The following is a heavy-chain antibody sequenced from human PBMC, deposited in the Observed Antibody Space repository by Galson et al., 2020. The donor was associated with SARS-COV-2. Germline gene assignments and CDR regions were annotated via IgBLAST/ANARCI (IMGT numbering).Heavy chain of an antibody. D-gene: IGHD3-16*02. Sequence: GASLKISCEASGFSFRNYGFHWVRQIPGKGLEWVAVIWNDGRYKNYADSVRGRFTISREDSKNTVYLKMDSLRAEGTAVYFCARVRLRELSTEPYDHWGQGTLVAVSS. CDR1: GFSFRNYG. V-gene: IGHV3-33*01. CDR3: ARVRLRELSTEPYDH. CDR2: IWNDGRYK. J-gene: IGHJ4*01.